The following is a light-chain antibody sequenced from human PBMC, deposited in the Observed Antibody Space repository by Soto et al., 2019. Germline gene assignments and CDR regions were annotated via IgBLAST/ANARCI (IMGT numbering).Light chain of an antibody. CDR2: DAS. CDR1: QSIGSY. J-gene: IGKJ5*01. V-gene: IGKV3-11*01. Sequence: EIVLTQSPAALSLSPGEGATLSCRASQSIGSYLAWYQQRPGQAPRLLIYDASNRATGIPARFSGSGSGTDFSLITSTLEPEDFAFYSCQHRSSLPITFGQETQLEIK. CDR3: QHRSSLPIT.